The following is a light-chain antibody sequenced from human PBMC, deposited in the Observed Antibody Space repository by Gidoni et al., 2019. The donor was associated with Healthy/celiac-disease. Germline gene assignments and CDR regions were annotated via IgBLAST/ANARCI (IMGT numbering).Light chain of an antibody. V-gene: IGKV3-15*01. J-gene: IGKJ2*01. CDR2: GAS. Sequence: PATLSVSPGERATLSCRASQSVSSNLAWYQQKPGQAPRLLIYGASTRATGIPARFSGSGSGTEFTLTISSLQSEDFAVYYCQQYNNWPPYAFGQGTKLEIK. CDR1: QSVSSN. CDR3: QQYNNWPPYA.